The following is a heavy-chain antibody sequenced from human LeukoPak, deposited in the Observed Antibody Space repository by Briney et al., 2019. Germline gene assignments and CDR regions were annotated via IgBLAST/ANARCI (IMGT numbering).Heavy chain of an antibody. D-gene: IGHD1-26*01. V-gene: IGHV4-4*07. CDR1: GGSISSYY. CDR3: ATDSVGAIHDAFDI. CDR2: IYTSGST. Sequence: KSSETLSLTCTVSGGSISSYYWSWIRQPAGKGLEWIGRIYTSGSTNYNPSLKSRVTMSVDTSKNQFSLKLSSVTAADTAVYYCATDSVGAIHDAFDIWGQGTMVTVSS. J-gene: IGHJ3*02.